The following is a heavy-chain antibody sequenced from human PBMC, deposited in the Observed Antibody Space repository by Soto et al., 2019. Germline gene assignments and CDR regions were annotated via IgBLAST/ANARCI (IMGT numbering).Heavy chain of an antibody. Sequence: GESLKISCKGSGYSFTSYWISWVRQMPGKGLEWMGRIDPSDSYTNYSPSFQGHVTISADKSISTAYLQWSSLKASDTAMYYCARHSGSSSRLVGWFDPWGQGTLVTVSS. V-gene: IGHV5-10-1*01. CDR1: GYSFTSYW. J-gene: IGHJ5*02. CDR3: ARHSGSSSRLVGWFDP. D-gene: IGHD6-13*01. CDR2: IDPSDSYT.